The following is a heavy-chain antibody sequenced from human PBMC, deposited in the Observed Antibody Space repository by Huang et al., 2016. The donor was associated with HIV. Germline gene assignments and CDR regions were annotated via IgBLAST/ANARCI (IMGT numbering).Heavy chain of an antibody. CDR2: IKPKTGKT. V-gene: IGHV7-4-1*02. CDR3: ARDYYDSRGYDIHAVVDY. CDR1: GYTFTRYA. J-gene: IGHJ4*02. D-gene: IGHD3-22*01. Sequence: QVQLVQSGSELRKPGASVKVSCQASGYTFTRYAMNWVRQAPGQGLEWMGWIKPKTGKTTYAQAFTGRLVLSLDTSGSTAYLQISSLEAEDTAVYYCARDYYDSRGYDIHAVVDYWGQGTLVTVSS.